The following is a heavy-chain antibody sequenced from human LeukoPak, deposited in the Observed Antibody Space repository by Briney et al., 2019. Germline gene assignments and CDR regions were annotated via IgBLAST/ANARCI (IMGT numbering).Heavy chain of an antibody. CDR1: GFTFSSYA. V-gene: IGHV3-30-3*01. D-gene: IGHD4-17*01. CDR3: AKDPFYGDYVSVDY. CDR2: ISYDGSNK. J-gene: IGHJ4*02. Sequence: GGSLRLSCAASGFTFSSYAMHWVRQAPGKGLEWVAVISYDGSNKYYADSVKGRFTISRDNSKNTLYLQMNSLRAEDTAVYYCAKDPFYGDYVSVDYWGQGTLVTVSS.